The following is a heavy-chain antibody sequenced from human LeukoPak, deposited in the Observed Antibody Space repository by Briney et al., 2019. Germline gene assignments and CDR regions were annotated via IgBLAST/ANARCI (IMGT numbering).Heavy chain of an antibody. CDR2: IYYSGST. Sequence: PSETLSLTCTVSGGSISSYYWSWIRQPPGKGLEWLGSIYYSGSTYYNPSLKSRVTISVDTSKNQFSLKLSSVTAADTAVYYCARPIDYAGPFDYWGQGTLVTVSS. CDR3: ARPIDYAGPFDY. V-gene: IGHV4-39*01. J-gene: IGHJ4*02. CDR1: GGSISSYY. D-gene: IGHD4-17*01.